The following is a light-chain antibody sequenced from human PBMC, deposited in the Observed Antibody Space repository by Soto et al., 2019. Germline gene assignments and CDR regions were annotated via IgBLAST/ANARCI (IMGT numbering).Light chain of an antibody. V-gene: IGKV3-11*01. CDR1: QSVSNF. CDR2: DAS. CDR3: QQRSNWPWT. J-gene: IGKJ1*01. Sequence: EIVLTQSPATLSLSPGERATLSCRASQSVSNFLAWYQQKPGQAPRLLISDASNRATGIPGRFSGSGLGTDFSLTISILEPEEFAVYYGQQRSNWPWTFGQGTKVEIK.